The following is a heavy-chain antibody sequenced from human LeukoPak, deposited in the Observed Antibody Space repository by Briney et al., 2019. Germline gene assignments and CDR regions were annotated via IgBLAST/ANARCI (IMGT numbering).Heavy chain of an antibody. CDR1: GFTVSSNY. Sequence: GGSLRLPCAASGFTVSSNYMSWVRQAPGKGLEWVSVIYGGGSTYYADSVKGRFTISRDNSKNTLYLQMNSLRAEDTAVYYCARDRPGLQWFDPWGQGTLVTVSS. CDR3: ARDRPGLQWFDP. J-gene: IGHJ5*02. CDR2: IYGGGST. V-gene: IGHV3-53*01. D-gene: IGHD1-14*01.